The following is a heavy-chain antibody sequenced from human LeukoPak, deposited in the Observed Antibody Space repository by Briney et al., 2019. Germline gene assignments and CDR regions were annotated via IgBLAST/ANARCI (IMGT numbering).Heavy chain of an antibody. CDR3: AKCSAGYYNDAFDI. Sequence: GGSLRLSCAASGFTFSSYAMSWVRQAPGKGLEWVSYISGGGAKRHYSDSVKGRFTISRDNPKNTLYLQINNLRAEDTAMYYCAKCSAGYYNDAFDIWGRGTMVTVSS. CDR1: GFTFSSYA. CDR2: ISGGGAKR. D-gene: IGHD3-10*02. V-gene: IGHV3-23*01. J-gene: IGHJ3*02.